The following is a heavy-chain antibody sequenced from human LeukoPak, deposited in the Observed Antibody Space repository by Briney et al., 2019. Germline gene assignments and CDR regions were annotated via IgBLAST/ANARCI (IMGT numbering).Heavy chain of an antibody. CDR3: ASDYYDSSGYSSRAFDI. J-gene: IGHJ3*02. CDR1: GGSVSSDRYY. Sequence: SETLSLTCTVSGGSVSSDRYYWSWIRQSPGKGLEWIGYIYYSGSTNYNPSLKSRVTISVDTSKNQFSLKLSSVTAADTAMYYCASDYYDSSGYSSRAFDIWGQGTMVTVSS. CDR2: IYYSGST. D-gene: IGHD3-22*01. V-gene: IGHV4-61*01.